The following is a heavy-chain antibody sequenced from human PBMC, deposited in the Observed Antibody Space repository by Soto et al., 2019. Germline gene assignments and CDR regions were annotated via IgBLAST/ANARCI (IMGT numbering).Heavy chain of an antibody. CDR3: AKSAEQWLVRNHFDY. CDR2: ISGSGGST. J-gene: IGHJ4*02. CDR1: GFTFSSYA. Sequence: GGSLRLSCAASGFTFSSYAMSWVRQAPGKGLEWVSVISGSGGSTYYADSVKGRFTISRDNSKNTLYLQMNSLRAEDTAVYYCAKSAEQWLVRNHFDYWGQGTLVTVSS. D-gene: IGHD6-19*01. V-gene: IGHV3-23*01.